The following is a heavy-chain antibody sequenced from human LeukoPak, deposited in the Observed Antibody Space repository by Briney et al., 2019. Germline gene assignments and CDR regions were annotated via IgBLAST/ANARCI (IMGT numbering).Heavy chain of an antibody. Sequence: GGSLRLSCAASGFTFSSYGMSWVRQAPGKGLEWVSAISGSGGSTYYADSVKGRFTISRDNSKNTLYPQMNSLRAEDTAVYYCAKVGSFDCSSTSCQYYYYYYYMDVWGKGTTVTISS. CDR1: GFTFSSYG. D-gene: IGHD2-2*01. V-gene: IGHV3-23*01. CDR3: AKVGSFDCSSTSCQYYYYYYYMDV. J-gene: IGHJ6*03. CDR2: ISGSGGST.